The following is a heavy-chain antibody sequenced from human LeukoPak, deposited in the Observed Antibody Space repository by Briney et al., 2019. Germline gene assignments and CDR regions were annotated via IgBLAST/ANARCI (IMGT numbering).Heavy chain of an antibody. Sequence: GGSLRLSCAASGFTFRDYWMSWVRQAPGKGLEWVADIKQDGSEKYYLDSVKGRFTISRDNAKNSLYLQMNSLRAEDTAVYYFDRYGDVLIFPTDSWGQGTLVTVSS. V-gene: IGHV3-7*01. CDR1: GFTFRDYW. CDR2: IKQDGSEK. J-gene: IGHJ4*02. D-gene: IGHD3-3*01. CDR3: DRYGDVLIFPTDS.